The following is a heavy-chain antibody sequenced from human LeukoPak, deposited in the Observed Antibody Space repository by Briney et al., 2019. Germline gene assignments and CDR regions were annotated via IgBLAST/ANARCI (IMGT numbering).Heavy chain of an antibody. D-gene: IGHD5-18*01. CDR1: GYLFDNYY. CDR2: INPKSGVT. CDR3: ARLLSARGYTYGYTVY. J-gene: IGHJ4*02. Sequence: GASVKVSCKASGYLFDNYYMHWVRQAPGQGLEWMGWINPKSGVTNYAQKSQGRVTMTTDTASTTAYMELSRLRSDDTAIYYCARLLSARGYTYGYTVYWGQGTLVTVSS. V-gene: IGHV1-2*02.